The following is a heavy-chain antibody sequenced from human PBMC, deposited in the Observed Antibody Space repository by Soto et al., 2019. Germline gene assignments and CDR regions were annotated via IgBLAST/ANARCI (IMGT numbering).Heavy chain of an antibody. CDR1: GFPFSDSY. Sequence: QMQLVESGGGLVKPGGSLRLSCAASGFPFSDSYMAWIRQAPGKGLEEIATISSIGSTPYYADSVKGRFTISRDNAQNSLYLEMNNLRAEDTAVYYCARGQQLVANWLDPWGQGILVTVSS. CDR2: ISSIGSTP. J-gene: IGHJ5*02. CDR3: ARGQQLVANWLDP. D-gene: IGHD6-6*01. V-gene: IGHV3-11*01.